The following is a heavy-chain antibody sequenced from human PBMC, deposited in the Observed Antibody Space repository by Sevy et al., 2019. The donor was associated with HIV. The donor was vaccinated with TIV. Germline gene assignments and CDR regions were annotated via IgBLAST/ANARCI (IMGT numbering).Heavy chain of an antibody. CDR1: GYTLTELS. D-gene: IGHD5-18*01. J-gene: IGHJ4*02. CDR2: FDPEDGET. Sequence: ASVKVSCKVSGYTLTELSMHWVRQAPGKGLEWMGGFDPEDGETIYAQKFQGRVTMTEDTSTDTAYMELSSLRSEDTAGYYCATDKSLRGYSYGFFDYWGQGTLVTVSS. V-gene: IGHV1-24*01. CDR3: ATDKSLRGYSYGFFDY.